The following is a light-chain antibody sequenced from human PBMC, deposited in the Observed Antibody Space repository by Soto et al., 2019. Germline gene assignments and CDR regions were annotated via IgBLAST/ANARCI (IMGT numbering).Light chain of an antibody. CDR3: QQYGSSLTWT. J-gene: IGKJ1*01. Sequence: ELVLTQSPGTLSLSPGERATLSCRASQSVSSSYLAWYQQKPGQAHRLLIYGASSRATGIPDRFSGSGSGTDFTLTISRLEPEDFAVYYCQQYGSSLTWTFGQGTKVDIK. CDR1: QSVSSSY. V-gene: IGKV3-20*01. CDR2: GAS.